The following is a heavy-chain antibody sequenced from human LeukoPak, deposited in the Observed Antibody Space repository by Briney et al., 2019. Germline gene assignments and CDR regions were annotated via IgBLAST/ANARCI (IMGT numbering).Heavy chain of an antibody. CDR3: ARGRTTETTFYYYYYGMDV. D-gene: IGHD4-11*01. CDR1: GGSFSGYY. Sequence: SERVSLTCAVYGGSFSGYYWSWTRQPPGKGLEWIGEISHSGSTNYNPSLKSRVTISVDTSKNQFSLKLSSVTAADTAVYYCARGRTTETTFYYYYYGMDVWGQGTTVTVSS. J-gene: IGHJ6*02. V-gene: IGHV4-34*01. CDR2: ISHSGST.